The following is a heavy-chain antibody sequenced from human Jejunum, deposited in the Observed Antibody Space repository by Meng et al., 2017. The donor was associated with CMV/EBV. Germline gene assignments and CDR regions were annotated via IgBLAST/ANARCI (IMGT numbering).Heavy chain of an antibody. Sequence: SGLNFRSYSMNWVRQAPGKGLEWVAVIPFDGNNEHYADSVKGRFTISRDNSKNTLYLQVNSLRLEDTGVYYCARGTGSGSWLIDSWGQGTLVTVSS. D-gene: IGHD6-13*01. CDR1: GLNFRSYS. CDR3: ARGTGSGSWLIDS. V-gene: IGHV3-30*03. CDR2: IPFDGNNE. J-gene: IGHJ4*02.